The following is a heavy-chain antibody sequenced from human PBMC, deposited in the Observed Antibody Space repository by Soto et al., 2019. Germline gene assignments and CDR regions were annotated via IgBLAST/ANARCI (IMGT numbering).Heavy chain of an antibody. Sequence: SETLSLTCTVSGGSISSSSYYWGWIRQPPGKGLEWIGSIYYSGSTYYNPSLKSRVTISVDTSKNQFPLKLSSVTAADTAVYYCARGGVRYYYYMDVWGKGTTVTVSS. CDR2: IYYSGST. J-gene: IGHJ6*03. CDR1: GGSISSSSYY. D-gene: IGHD3-16*01. CDR3: ARGGVRYYYYMDV. V-gene: IGHV4-39*01.